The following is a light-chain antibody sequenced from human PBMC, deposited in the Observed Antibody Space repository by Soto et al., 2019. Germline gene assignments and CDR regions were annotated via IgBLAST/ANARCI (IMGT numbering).Light chain of an antibody. CDR2: DAS. CDR1: QSISSW. Sequence: QMTQSASTVSASVGARLTITCRASQSISSWLAWYQQGPGNAPKLLIFDASSLESGVPSRFSGSGSGTEFTLTIRSLQPADFATYYCQQYSSYSKTFGQGTKVDIK. CDR3: QQYSSYSKT. J-gene: IGKJ1*01. V-gene: IGKV1-5*01.